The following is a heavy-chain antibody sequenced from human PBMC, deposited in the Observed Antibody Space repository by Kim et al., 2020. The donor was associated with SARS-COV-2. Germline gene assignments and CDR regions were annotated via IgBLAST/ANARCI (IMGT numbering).Heavy chain of an antibody. Sequence: NGKTKYSQKCQGRVTITRNTSARTAYMELSSLRSEDTAVYYCARGAAAAVWGQGTLVTVSS. D-gene: IGHD6-13*01. CDR2: NGKT. CDR3: ARGAAAAV. J-gene: IGHJ4*02. V-gene: IGHV1-3*01.